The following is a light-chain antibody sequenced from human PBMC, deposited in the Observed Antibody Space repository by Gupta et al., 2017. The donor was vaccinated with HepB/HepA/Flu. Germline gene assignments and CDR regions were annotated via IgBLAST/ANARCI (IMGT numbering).Light chain of an antibody. Sequence: DIQMTQSPSSLSASVGDRVTITCRASRGISNYLAWYQQKPGKVPKLLIYGASTLLSGVPSRFSGSGSGTDFILTISSLQPEDVATYYCQNCNSALKTFGQGTKVEIK. CDR1: RGISNY. V-gene: IGKV1-27*01. J-gene: IGKJ1*01. CDR2: GAS. CDR3: QNCNSALKT.